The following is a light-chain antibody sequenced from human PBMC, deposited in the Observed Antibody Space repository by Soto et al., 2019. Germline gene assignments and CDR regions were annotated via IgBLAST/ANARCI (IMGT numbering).Light chain of an antibody. Sequence: QAVVTQPPSASGTPGQRVTISCSGSNSNIGSNSVYWYQQLPGTAPQLLIYTNSQRPSGVPDRFSGSKSGTSASLAISGLRSEDEADYYCAAWDDSLSALVFGGGTKVTVL. CDR1: NSNIGSNS. CDR3: AAWDDSLSALV. V-gene: IGLV1-47*01. J-gene: IGLJ2*01. CDR2: TNS.